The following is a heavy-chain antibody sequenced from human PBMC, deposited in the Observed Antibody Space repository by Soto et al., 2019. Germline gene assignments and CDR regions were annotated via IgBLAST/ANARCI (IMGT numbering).Heavy chain of an antibody. CDR3: ARHGFGPIHGLVDV. J-gene: IGHJ6*02. CDR2: INYDGYS. D-gene: IGHD3-10*01. CDR1: GGSITNYY. V-gene: IGHV4-59*08. Sequence: QVQLQESGPGLVKPSETLSLTCTVSGGSITNYYCSWFRQPPGKGLEWIGYINYDGYSAYNLSLKRRATRSMDASKTQSSLMLESVTATDTAVYYCARHGFGPIHGLVDVWGPGTTVIVSS.